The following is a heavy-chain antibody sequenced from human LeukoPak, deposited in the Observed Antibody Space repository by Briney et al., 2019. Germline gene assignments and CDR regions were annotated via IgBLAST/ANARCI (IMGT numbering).Heavy chain of an antibody. V-gene: IGHV4-59*08. J-gene: IGHJ4*02. CDR1: GGSISSYY. Sequence: SETLSLTCTVSGGSISSYYWSWIRQPPGKGLEWIGYIYYSGSTNYNPSLKSRVTISVDTSKNQFSLKLSSVTAADTAVYYCARQDYGDYNYFDYWGQGTLVTVSS. CDR3: ARQDYGDYNYFDY. CDR2: IYYSGST. D-gene: IGHD4-17*01.